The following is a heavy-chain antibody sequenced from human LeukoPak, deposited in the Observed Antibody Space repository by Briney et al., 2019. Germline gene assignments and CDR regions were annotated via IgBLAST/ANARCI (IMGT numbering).Heavy chain of an antibody. V-gene: IGHV1-69*06. D-gene: IGHD6-19*01. Sequence: SVKVSCKASGGTFSSYAISWVRQAPGQGLEWMGGIIPISGTANYAQKFQGRVTITADKSTSTAYMELSSLRSEDTAVYYCARVLAVAGFDYWGQGTLVTVSS. J-gene: IGHJ4*02. CDR3: ARVLAVAGFDY. CDR2: IIPISGTA. CDR1: GGTFSSYA.